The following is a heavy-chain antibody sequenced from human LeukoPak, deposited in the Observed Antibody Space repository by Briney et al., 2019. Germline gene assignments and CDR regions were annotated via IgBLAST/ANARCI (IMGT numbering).Heavy chain of an antibody. V-gene: IGHV3-15*01. CDR2: IKSKGEGGTI. CDR3: TSGGGTMDC. D-gene: IGHD2-15*01. CDR1: GFRLSESW. J-gene: IGHJ4*02. Sequence: PGGPLRLSCTASGFRLSESWIIWVRQAPGKGLEAVGRIKSKGEGGTIDYAAPVKGRFTISRDDSTHTLYLQMNSLKSEDTAVYYCTSGGGTMDCWGQGTLVTVSS.